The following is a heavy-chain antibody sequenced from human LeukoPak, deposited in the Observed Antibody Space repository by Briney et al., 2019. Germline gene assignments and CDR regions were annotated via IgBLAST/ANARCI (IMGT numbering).Heavy chain of an antibody. CDR1: GYSFTNYW. Sequence: GESLKISCKASGYSFTNYWIGWVRQMPGKGLEWMGIIYPGDSDTRYSPSFRGQVTISVDKSINTAHLQWSSLKASDTAIYYCARGSREYYYYYGMDVWGQGTTVTVSS. J-gene: IGHJ6*02. CDR2: IYPGDSDT. D-gene: IGHD2-15*01. CDR3: ARGSREYYYYYGMDV. V-gene: IGHV5-51*01.